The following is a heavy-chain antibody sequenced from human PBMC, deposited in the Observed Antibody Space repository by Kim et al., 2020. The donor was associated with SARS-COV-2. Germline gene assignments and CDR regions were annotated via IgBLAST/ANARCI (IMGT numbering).Heavy chain of an antibody. V-gene: IGHV4-59*12. D-gene: IGHD5-18*01. CDR2: LFDSEST. Sequence: SETLSLTCTVSGGSLSGFYWSWIRQFPGKGLEWIGYLFDSESTNYHPSLRSRVTISVDTSKNQVSLRLTSVTAADTAVYFCARGRDGYNTDFDYWSQGTPLTASS. CDR1: GGSLSGFY. J-gene: IGHJ4*02. CDR3: ARGRDGYNTDFDY.